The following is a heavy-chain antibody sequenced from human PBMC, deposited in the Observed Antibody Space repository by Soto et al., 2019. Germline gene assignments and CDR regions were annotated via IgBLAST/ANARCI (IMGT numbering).Heavy chain of an antibody. V-gene: IGHV1-2*02. Sequence: XSVKVSCKASGYTFTCYYMHWVRQAPGQGLEWMGWINPNSGGTNYAQKFQGRVTMTRDTSISTAYMELSRLRSDDTAVYYCAMQYYDFWSGLYYYYGMDVWGQGSTVTVSS. D-gene: IGHD3-3*01. CDR2: INPNSGGT. CDR3: AMQYYDFWSGLYYYYGMDV. CDR1: GYTFTCYY. J-gene: IGHJ6*02.